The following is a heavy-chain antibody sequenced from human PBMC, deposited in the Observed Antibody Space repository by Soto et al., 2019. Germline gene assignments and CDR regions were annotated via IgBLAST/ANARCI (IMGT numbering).Heavy chain of an antibody. Sequence: GGSLRLSCVASGVDFRGSYMNWVRQAPGKGLEWISYISDTGRTIHYADSVKGRFVISRDNSKDSLYLQMNDLRPGDTAVYYCAGFKGGNILGLRWLDPWGQGTRVTVSA. D-gene: IGHD3-16*01. CDR3: AGFKGGNILGLRWLDP. J-gene: IGHJ5*02. CDR1: GVDFRGSY. CDR2: ISDTGRTI. V-gene: IGHV3-11*01.